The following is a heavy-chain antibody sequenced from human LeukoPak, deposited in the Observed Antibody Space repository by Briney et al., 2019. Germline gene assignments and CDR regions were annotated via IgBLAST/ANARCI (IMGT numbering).Heavy chain of an antibody. CDR3: AKDAQSGPEPYFDY. CDR2: ISYDGSNK. V-gene: IGHV3-30*18. Sequence: GRSLRLSCAASGFTFSSYGMHWVRQAPGKGLEWVAVISYDGSNKYYADSVKGRFTISRDNSKNTLYLQMNSLGAGDTAVYYCAKDAQSGPEPYFDYWGQGTLVTVSS. D-gene: IGHD5-12*01. J-gene: IGHJ4*02. CDR1: GFTFSSYG.